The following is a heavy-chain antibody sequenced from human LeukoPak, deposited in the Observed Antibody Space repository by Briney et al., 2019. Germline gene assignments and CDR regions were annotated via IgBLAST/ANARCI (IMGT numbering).Heavy chain of an antibody. Sequence: PSETLSLTCTVSGGSISSYYWSWIRQPPGKGLEWIGYIYYSASTNYNPSLKSRVTISVDTSKNQFSLKLSSVTAADTAVYYCARAGFGLAPLRGTPFDYWGQGTLVTVSS. CDR1: GGSISSYY. CDR3: ARAGFGLAPLRGTPFDY. CDR2: IYYSAST. V-gene: IGHV4-59*12. J-gene: IGHJ4*02. D-gene: IGHD3-10*01.